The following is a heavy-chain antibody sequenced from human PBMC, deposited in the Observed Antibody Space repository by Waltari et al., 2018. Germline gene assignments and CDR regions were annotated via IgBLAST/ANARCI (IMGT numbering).Heavy chain of an antibody. J-gene: IGHJ4*02. CDR2: NNIDGGYI. CDR3: ARKGGRGDPYGTFYYDH. CDR1: GFTFGDYW. D-gene: IGHD3-10*01. V-gene: IGHV3-74*01. Sequence: EVQLVESGGGLVQPGGSLRLSCAASGFTFGDYWMHWVRQAPGKGLEGSSRNNIDGGYISYTDSGKGRVTIARDNAKNTLFLQVNSLRADDTAVYYCARKGGRGDPYGTFYYDHWGQGTLVTVSP.